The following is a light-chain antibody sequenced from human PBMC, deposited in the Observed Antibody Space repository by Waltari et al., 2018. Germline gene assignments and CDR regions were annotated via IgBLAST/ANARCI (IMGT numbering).Light chain of an antibody. V-gene: IGLV3-21*04. CDR3: QVWDRSSGVKVL. J-gene: IGLJ2*01. CDR1: NIGSKS. CDR2: YDT. Sequence: SYVLAQPPSVSVAPGATASITCGGNNIGSKSVHWYQQKPGQAPVLVIYYDTARPSGIPERFSSSISENTATLTISRVEAGDEADYYCQVWDRSSGVKVLFGGGTKMTVL.